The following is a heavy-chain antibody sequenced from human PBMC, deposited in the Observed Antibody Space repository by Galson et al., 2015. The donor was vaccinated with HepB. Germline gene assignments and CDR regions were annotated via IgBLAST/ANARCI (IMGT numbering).Heavy chain of an antibody. CDR3: TRSGTSSRGAFDI. CDR2: ISSGSSTI. D-gene: IGHD1-14*01. CDR1: GFTFSSYS. Sequence: SLRLSCAASGFTFSSYSLNWVRQAPGKGLEWVSYISSGSSTIYYADSVKGRFTISRDNAKNSLHLQMNSLRAEDTAKYYCTRSGTSSRGAFDIWGQGQSSPSLQ. V-gene: IGHV3-48*01. J-gene: IGHJ3*02.